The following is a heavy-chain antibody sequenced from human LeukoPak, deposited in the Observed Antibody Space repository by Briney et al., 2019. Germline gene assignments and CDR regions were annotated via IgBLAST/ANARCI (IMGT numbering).Heavy chain of an antibody. CDR2: IFNTGNT. CDR1: GGSINSHY. J-gene: IGHJ4*02. D-gene: IGHD3-10*02. Sequence: SETLSLTCSVSGGSINSHYWSWIRQPPGKRLEWIGYIFNTGNTNYNPSLASRVTMSVDTSRAQFFLRLSPVTAADTAIYYCASRPPDTTLYGVFDYWSQGTLVTVSS. CDR3: ASRPPDTTLYGVFDY. V-gene: IGHV4-59*11.